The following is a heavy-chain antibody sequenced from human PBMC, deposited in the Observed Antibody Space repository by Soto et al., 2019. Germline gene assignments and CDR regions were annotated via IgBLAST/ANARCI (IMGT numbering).Heavy chain of an antibody. V-gene: IGHV4-34*01. CDR2: INHSGST. J-gene: IGHJ6*02. Sequence: SETLSLTCAVYGGSFSGYYWSWIRQPPGKGLEWIGEINHSGSTNYNPSLKSRVTISVDTSKNQFSLKLSSVAAADTAVYYCARAQGGIVLMVYAHYYYGMDVWGQGTTVTVSS. D-gene: IGHD2-8*01. CDR3: ARAQGGIVLMVYAHYYYGMDV. CDR1: GGSFSGYY.